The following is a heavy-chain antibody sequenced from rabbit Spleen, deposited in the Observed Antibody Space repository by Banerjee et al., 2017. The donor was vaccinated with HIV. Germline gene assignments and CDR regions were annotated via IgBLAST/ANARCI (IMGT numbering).Heavy chain of an antibody. Sequence: QEQLVESGGGLVKPEGSLTLTCKASGFSFSDRDVMCWVRQAPGKGLEWISCIAGSSSGFTYSATWAKGRFTCSKTSSTTVTLQMTSLTAADTATYFCARSGYVGWGGDGDLMGNKLWGQGSLVTVS. J-gene: IGHJ4*01. D-gene: IGHD4-1*01. CDR1: GFSFSDRDV. CDR3: ARSGYVGWGGDGDLMGNKL. CDR2: IAGSSSGFT. V-gene: IGHV1S45*01.